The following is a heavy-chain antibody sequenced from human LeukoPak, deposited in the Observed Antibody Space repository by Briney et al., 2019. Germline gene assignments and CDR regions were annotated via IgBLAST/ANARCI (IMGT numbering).Heavy chain of an antibody. J-gene: IGHJ4*02. CDR2: IRDYGSSQ. D-gene: IGHD2-2*01. Sequence: PGGSLRLSCVASGFTFSNFGMHWVRQAPGKGLEWVAFIRDYGSSQYYADSVRGRFTISRDNSKNTVSLQMNSLTAADTAVYYCAKLSRYANDYWGQGTLVTVSS. V-gene: IGHV3-30*02. CDR1: GFTFSNFG. CDR3: AKLSRYANDY.